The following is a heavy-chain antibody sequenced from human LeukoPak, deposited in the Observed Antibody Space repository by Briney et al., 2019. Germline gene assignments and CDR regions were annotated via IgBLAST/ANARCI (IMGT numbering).Heavy chain of an antibody. J-gene: IGHJ6*02. CDR2: IYYSGST. CDR1: GGSISSSSYY. D-gene: IGHD3-3*01. CDR3: ARVIRFLEWFEGMDV. V-gene: IGHV4-39*01. Sequence: PSETLSLTCTVSGGSISSSSYYWGWIRQPPGKGLEWIGSIYYSGSTYYNPSLKSRVTISVDTSKNQFSLKLSSVTAADTAVYYCARVIRFLEWFEGMDVWGQGTTVTVSS.